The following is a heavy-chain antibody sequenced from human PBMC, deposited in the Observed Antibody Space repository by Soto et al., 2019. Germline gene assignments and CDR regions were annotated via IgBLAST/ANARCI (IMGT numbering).Heavy chain of an antibody. CDR3: VRGTRFIVGADFDY. CDR1: GHTFSTYA. Sequence: GASVKVSCKASGHTFSTYAIHWVRQAPGQGLEWMGWINGGNGNTKYSQKLQGRVTITRDTSANTAYMDLSSLRLEDTAVYYCVRGTRFIVGADFDYWGQGTLVTVSS. J-gene: IGHJ4*02. V-gene: IGHV1-3*01. CDR2: INGGNGNT. D-gene: IGHD1-26*01.